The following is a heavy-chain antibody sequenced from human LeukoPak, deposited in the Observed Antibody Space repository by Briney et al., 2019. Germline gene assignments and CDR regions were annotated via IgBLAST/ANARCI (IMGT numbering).Heavy chain of an antibody. CDR1: GFTFSSYS. D-gene: IGHD3-3*01. CDR2: ISSSSSYI. J-gene: IGHJ5*02. V-gene: IGHV3-21*01. Sequence: GGSLRLSCAASGFTFSSYSMNWVRQAPGKGLEWVSSISSSSSYIYYADSVKGRFTISRDNAKNSLYLQMNSLRAEDTAVYYCARDKRITIFGDLWGQGTLVTVSS. CDR3: ARDKRITIFGDL.